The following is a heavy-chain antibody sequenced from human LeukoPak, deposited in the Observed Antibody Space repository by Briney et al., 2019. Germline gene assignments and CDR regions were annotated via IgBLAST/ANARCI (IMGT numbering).Heavy chain of an antibody. V-gene: IGHV4-59*01. Sequence: PSETLSLTCTVSGGSISSYYWSWIRQPPGKGLEWIGYIYYSGSTNYNPSLKSRVTISVDTSKNQFSLKLSSATAADTAVYYCARGYSSGWYDYWGQGTLVTVSS. J-gene: IGHJ4*02. CDR3: ARGYSSGWYDY. CDR2: IYYSGST. CDR1: GGSISSYY. D-gene: IGHD6-19*01.